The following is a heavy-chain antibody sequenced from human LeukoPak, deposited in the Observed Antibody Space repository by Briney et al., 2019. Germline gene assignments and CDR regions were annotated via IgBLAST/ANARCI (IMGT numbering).Heavy chain of an antibody. CDR3: ARTTVAGTIEY. D-gene: IGHD6-19*01. CDR2: VKQHGSEK. V-gene: IGHV3-7*01. Sequence: PGGSLRLSCAASGFTFSDYWMSWVRQAPGKGLEWVANVKQHGSEKYYVDSVKGRFTIFRDDAKNSLYLQMNSLRAEDTAVYYCARTTVAGTIEYWGQGTLGTVSS. J-gene: IGHJ4*02. CDR1: GFTFSDYW.